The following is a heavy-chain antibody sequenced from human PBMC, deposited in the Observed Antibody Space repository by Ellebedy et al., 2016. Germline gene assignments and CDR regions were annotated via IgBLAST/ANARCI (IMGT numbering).Heavy chain of an antibody. J-gene: IGHJ3*01. CDR1: RYTFPRYV. V-gene: IGHV1-8*01. CDR2: MNPNSGNT. D-gene: IGHD5-18*01. CDR3: PRGSDTAMVSWGN. Sequence: ASVTVSCKASRYTFPRYVINWVRQPTGQGLEWMGWMNPNSGNTGYAQKFQARVTMTSNTSISTAYMELSSLRSEDTAGYYCPRGSDTAMVSWGNWGQGTMVTVSS.